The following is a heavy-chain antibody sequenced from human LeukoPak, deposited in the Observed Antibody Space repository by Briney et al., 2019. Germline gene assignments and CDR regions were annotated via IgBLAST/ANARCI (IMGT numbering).Heavy chain of an antibody. Sequence: SETLSLTCTVSGGSISSYYWSWIRQPAGKGLEWIGRIYTSGSTNYNPSLKSRVTMSVDTSKNQFSLKLSSVTAADTAVYYCARHVDTAMVLNWFDPWGQGTLVTVSS. J-gene: IGHJ5*02. CDR1: GGSISSYY. CDR2: IYTSGST. V-gene: IGHV4-4*07. CDR3: ARHVDTAMVLNWFDP. D-gene: IGHD5-18*01.